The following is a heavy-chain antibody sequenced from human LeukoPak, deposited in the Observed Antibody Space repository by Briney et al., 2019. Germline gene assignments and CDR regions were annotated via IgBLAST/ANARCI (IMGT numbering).Heavy chain of an antibody. Sequence: PGGSLRLSCEVSGFTFSSYWMSWARRAPGKGLQCVAIIIQDGSAKYYVDSVRGRFTISRDNAKNSLYLQMNSLRDDDTAVYYCARGTNLDFWGQGTLVTVSS. CDR2: IIQDGSAK. CDR3: ARGTNLDF. CDR1: GFTFSSYW. D-gene: IGHD2-8*01. J-gene: IGHJ4*02. V-gene: IGHV3-7*04.